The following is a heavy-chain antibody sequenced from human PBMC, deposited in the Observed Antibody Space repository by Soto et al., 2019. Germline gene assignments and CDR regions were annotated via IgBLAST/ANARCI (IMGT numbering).Heavy chain of an antibody. J-gene: IGHJ4*02. CDR3: VRDIGYTMSSSGYFDY. CDR2: LDWMGGRK. CDR1: GFSFNIHA. D-gene: IGHD2-2*02. V-gene: IGHV3-9*01. Sequence: EVQLVESGGNWDQLGGSLKLSWPAPGFSFNIHALHWVRQAQGKGLEWFSGLDWMGGRKAYVNSVRGRFTISRDNARNSLSLLMTSLRPEDTALYFCVRDIGYTMSSSGYFDYWGQGTLVAVSS.